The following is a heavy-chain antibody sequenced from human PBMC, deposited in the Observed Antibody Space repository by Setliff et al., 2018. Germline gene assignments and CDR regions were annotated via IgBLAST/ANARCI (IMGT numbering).Heavy chain of an antibody. V-gene: IGHV1-18*01. D-gene: IGHD2-2*01. CDR2: ISPYNEKT. CDR3: VRGPGPSVVVAMPFDR. Sequence: VASVKVSCKTSGYNFITFGISWVRQAPGQGLEWVGWISPYNEKTNYAEKFQGRVTMTTDTSTTTVYMEVASLRSDDTAVYYCVRGPGPSVVVAMPFDRWGQGTLVTVSS. J-gene: IGHJ4*02. CDR1: GYNFITFG.